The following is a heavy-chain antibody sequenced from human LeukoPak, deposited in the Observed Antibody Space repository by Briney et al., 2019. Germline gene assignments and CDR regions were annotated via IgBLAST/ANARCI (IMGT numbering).Heavy chain of an antibody. D-gene: IGHD3-3*01. V-gene: IGHV4-30-2*01. J-gene: IGHJ6*02. Sequence: SQTLSLTCAVSGGSISSGGYSWSWIRQPPGKGLEWIGYIYYSGSTNYNPSLKSRVTISVDTSKNQFSLKLSSVTAADTAVYYCARGRKYDFFYYYGMDVWGQGTTVTVSS. CDR2: IYYSGST. CDR1: GGSISSGGYS. CDR3: ARGRKYDFFYYYGMDV.